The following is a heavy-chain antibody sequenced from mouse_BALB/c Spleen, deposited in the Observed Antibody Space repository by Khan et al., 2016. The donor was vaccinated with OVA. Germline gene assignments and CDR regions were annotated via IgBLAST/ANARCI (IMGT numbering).Heavy chain of an antibody. CDR3: ARPGWLLDFAMDS. CDR1: GFSLSSSGMG. Sequence: QVTLKESGPGIVQPSQTLSLTCSLSGFSLSSSGMGVSWIRQPSGKGLEWLAQIYWDDDKRYNPSLKSRLTISKDTSTNQVFLKITSVDTADTATYYCARPGWLLDFAMDSWGQGTSVTVSS. CDR2: IYWDDDK. D-gene: IGHD2-3*01. J-gene: IGHJ4*01. V-gene: IGHV8-12*01.